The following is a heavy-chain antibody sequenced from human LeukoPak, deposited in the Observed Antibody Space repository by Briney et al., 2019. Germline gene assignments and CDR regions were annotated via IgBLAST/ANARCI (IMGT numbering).Heavy chain of an antibody. CDR2: ISAYNGYT. CDR3: ARGPQRYSGSYYFDY. CDR1: GYTFTSYD. V-gene: IGHV1-18*01. Sequence: ASVKVSCKASGYTFTSYDINWVRQAPGQGLEWMGWISAYNGYTNYAQKLQVRVTMTTDTSTSTAYMELRSLTSDDTAVYYCARGPQRYSGSYYFDYWGQGTLVTVSS. J-gene: IGHJ4*02. D-gene: IGHD1-26*01.